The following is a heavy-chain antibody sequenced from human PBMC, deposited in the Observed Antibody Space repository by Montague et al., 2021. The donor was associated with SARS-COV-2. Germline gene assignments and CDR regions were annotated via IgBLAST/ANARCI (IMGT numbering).Heavy chain of an antibody. D-gene: IGHD3-10*01. V-gene: IGHV4-31*03. CDR1: GGSISSGSYC. J-gene: IGHJ5*02. Sequence: TLSLTCTVSGGSISSGSYCWSWIRQPPGKGLEWIGYIYSSGSTYYNPSLKSRVTISVDTSKNQFSLKLSSVTAADTAVYYCARDRRTMTMVRGVTHWFDVWGKGTLVTVSS. CDR2: IYSSGST. CDR3: ARDRRTMTMVRGVTHWFDV.